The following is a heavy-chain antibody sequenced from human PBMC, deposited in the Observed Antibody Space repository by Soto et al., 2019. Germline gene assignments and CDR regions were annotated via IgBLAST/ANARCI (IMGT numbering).Heavy chain of an antibody. J-gene: IGHJ6*02. Sequence: QVQLQESGPGLVKPSETLSLTCTVSGGSISSYYWSWIRQPPGKGLEWIGYIYYSGSTNYNPSLKSRVTISVDTSKNQFSLKLSSVTAADTAVYYCAREVTIFGYMDVWGQGTTVTVSS. D-gene: IGHD3-3*01. CDR1: GGSISSYY. CDR3: AREVTIFGYMDV. CDR2: IYYSGST. V-gene: IGHV4-59*01.